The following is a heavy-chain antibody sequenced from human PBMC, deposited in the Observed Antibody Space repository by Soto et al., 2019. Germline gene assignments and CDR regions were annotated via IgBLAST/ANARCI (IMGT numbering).Heavy chain of an antibody. CDR2: IYYSGST. V-gene: IGHV4-39*01. Sequence: SETLSLTCTVSGGSISSSSYYWGWIRQPPGKGLEWIGSIYYSGSTYYNPSLKSRVTISVDTSKNQFSLKLSSVTAADTAVYYCARPHCSSTSCISNWFDPWGQGTLVTVSS. CDR3: ARPHCSSTSCISNWFDP. D-gene: IGHD2-2*01. J-gene: IGHJ5*02. CDR1: GGSISSSSYY.